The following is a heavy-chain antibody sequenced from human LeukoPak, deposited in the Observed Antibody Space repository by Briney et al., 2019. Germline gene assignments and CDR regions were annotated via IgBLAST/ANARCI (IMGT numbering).Heavy chain of an antibody. CDR2: ISYDGSNK. CDR3: AKEALIH. CDR1: GFTFSSYG. J-gene: IGHJ4*02. V-gene: IGHV3-30*18. Sequence: GGSLRLSCEASGFTFSSYGMHWVRQAPGKGLEWVAVISYDGSNKYYADSVKGRFTISRDNSKNTLYLQMNSLRAEDTAVYYCAKEALIHGGQGTLVTVSS.